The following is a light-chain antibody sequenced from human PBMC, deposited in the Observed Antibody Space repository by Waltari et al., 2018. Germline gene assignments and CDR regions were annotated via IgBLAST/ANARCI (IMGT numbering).Light chain of an antibody. J-gene: IGKJ1*01. Sequence: EIVLTQSPGTLSFSPGERATLSCRASQSVGTYLAWYQQTPGQAPRPLIYGASNRAAGIPDRFSGSGSGTDFSLTISRLEPEDFAVYYCQKYERLPATFGQGTKVEIK. CDR3: QKYERLPAT. V-gene: IGKV3-20*01. CDR1: QSVGTY. CDR2: GAS.